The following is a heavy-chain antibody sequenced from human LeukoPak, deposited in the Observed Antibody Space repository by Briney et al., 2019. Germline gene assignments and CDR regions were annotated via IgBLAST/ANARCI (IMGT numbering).Heavy chain of an antibody. CDR1: GFTFDDYA. CDR3: AKDGHSSSWYGEYNWFDP. J-gene: IGHJ5*02. CDR2: ISWNSGSI. V-gene: IGHV3-9*03. Sequence: GRSLRLSCAASGFTFDDYAMHWVRQAPGKGLEWVSGISWNSGSIGYADSVKGRFTISRDNAKNSLYLQMNSLRAEDMALYYRAKDGHSSSWYGEYNWFDPWGQGTLVTVSS. D-gene: IGHD6-13*01.